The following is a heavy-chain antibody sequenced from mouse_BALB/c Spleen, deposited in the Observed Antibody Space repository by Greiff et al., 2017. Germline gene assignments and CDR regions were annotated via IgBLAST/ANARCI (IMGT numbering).Heavy chain of an antibody. D-gene: IGHD2-14*01. Sequence: VQLQQSGPGLVQPSQSLSITCTVSGFSLTSYGVHWVRQSPGKGLEWLGVIWSGGSTDYNAAFISRLSISKDNSKSQVFFKMNSLQANDTAIYYCARNGEVRRFAWFAYWGQGTLVTVSA. J-gene: IGHJ3*01. CDR2: IWSGGST. CDR1: GFSLTSYG. CDR3: ARNGEVRRFAWFAY. V-gene: IGHV2-2*02.